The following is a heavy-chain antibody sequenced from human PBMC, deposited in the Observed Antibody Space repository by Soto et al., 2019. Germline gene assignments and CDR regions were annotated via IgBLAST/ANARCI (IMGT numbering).Heavy chain of an antibody. V-gene: IGHV1-18*01. CDR1: GYTFTSYG. J-gene: IGHJ6*02. Sequence: ASVKVSCKASGYTFTSYGISWVRQAPGQGLEWMGWISAYNGNTNYAQKLQGRVTMTTDTSTSTAYMELRSLRSEDTAVYYCAIGRIQLWNYYYGMDVWGQGTTVTVSS. D-gene: IGHD5-18*01. CDR2: ISAYNGNT. CDR3: AIGRIQLWNYYYGMDV.